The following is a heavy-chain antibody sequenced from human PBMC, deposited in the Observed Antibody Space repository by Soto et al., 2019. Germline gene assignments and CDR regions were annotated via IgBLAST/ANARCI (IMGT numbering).Heavy chain of an antibody. J-gene: IGHJ3*02. CDR1: GYTFTSYA. CDR3: ATTRKYYYDSSGYDAFDI. V-gene: IGHV1-3*01. D-gene: IGHD3-22*01. Sequence: ASVKVSCKASGYTFTSYAMHWVRQAPGQRLEWMGWINAGNGNTKYSQKFQGRVTMTRDTSISTAYMELSRLRSDDTAVYYCATTRKYYYDSSGYDAFDIWGQGTMVTVSS. CDR2: INAGNGNT.